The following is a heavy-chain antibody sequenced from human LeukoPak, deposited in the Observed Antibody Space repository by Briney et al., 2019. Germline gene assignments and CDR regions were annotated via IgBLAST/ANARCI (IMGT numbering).Heavy chain of an antibody. J-gene: IGHJ4*02. CDR3: AKRGVVIRVILVGFHKEAYYFDS. CDR1: GITLSNYG. Sequence: PGGSLRLSCAVSGITLSNYGMSWVRQAPGKGLEWVAGISDSGGRTNYADSVKGRFTISRDNPKNTPYLQVNSLRAADTAVYFCAKRGVVIRVILVGFHKEAYYFDSWGQGALVTVSS. V-gene: IGHV3-23*01. D-gene: IGHD3-22*01. CDR2: ISDSGGRT.